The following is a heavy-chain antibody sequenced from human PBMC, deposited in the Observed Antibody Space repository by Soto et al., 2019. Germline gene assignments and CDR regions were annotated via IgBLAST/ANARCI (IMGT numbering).Heavy chain of an antibody. D-gene: IGHD2-2*01. J-gene: IGHJ3*02. Sequence: QVQLVQSGAEVKKPGASVKVSCKASGYTFTSYGISWVRQAPGQGLEWMGWISAYNGNTNYAQKLKGRVTMTTDTSTSTAYMELRSLRSDDTAVYYCARSRVVVPAARVLGAFDIWGQGTMVTVSS. CDR1: GYTFTSYG. CDR3: ARSRVVVPAARVLGAFDI. V-gene: IGHV1-18*01. CDR2: ISAYNGNT.